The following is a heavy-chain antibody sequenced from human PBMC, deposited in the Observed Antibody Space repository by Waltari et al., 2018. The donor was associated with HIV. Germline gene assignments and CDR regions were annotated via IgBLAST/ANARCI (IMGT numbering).Heavy chain of an antibody. V-gene: IGHV4-59*08. CDR1: SGSINTYY. D-gene: IGHD2-21*02. Sequence: QVQLQESGPGLLKPSETLSLSCTVSSGSINTYYWSWLRQSPGKGLEWIGYINYNGVTKYNPSLQSRVTMSVDTSKSQFSLELRSLTAADTAVYYCARNIPWVVTADWYFDLWGRGTLVTVSS. J-gene: IGHJ2*01. CDR3: ARNIPWVVTADWYFDL. CDR2: INYNGVT.